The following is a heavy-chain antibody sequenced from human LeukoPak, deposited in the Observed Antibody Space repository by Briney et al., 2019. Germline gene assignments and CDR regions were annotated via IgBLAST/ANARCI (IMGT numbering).Heavy chain of an antibody. J-gene: IGHJ4*02. CDR1: GLTVANDY. CDR3: ARGMGRSWSLDN. V-gene: IGHV3-53*01. CDR2: VYPSGTT. D-gene: IGHD6-13*01. Sequence: GGSLRLSCAASGLTVANDYMCWVRQAPGKGLEWVSVVYPSGTTYYADSVKGRFTISRDNSKNTLCLQMNSLRAEDTAGYYCARGMGRSWSLDNWGQGTLVTVSS.